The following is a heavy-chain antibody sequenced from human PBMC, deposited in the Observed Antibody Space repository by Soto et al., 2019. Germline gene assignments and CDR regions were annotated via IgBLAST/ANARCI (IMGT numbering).Heavy chain of an antibody. V-gene: IGHV3-15*07. CDR2: IKSKTDGGTT. D-gene: IGHD6-19*01. CDR1: GFTFSNAW. J-gene: IGHJ6*02. Sequence: EVQLVESGGGLVKPGGSLRLSCAASGFTFSNAWMNWVRQAPGKGLEWVGRIKSKTDGGTTDYAAPVKGRFTISRDDSKNTLYLQMNSLKTEDTAVYYCTTDSIAVAEDYYYYGMDVWGQGTTVTVSS. CDR3: TTDSIAVAEDYYYYGMDV.